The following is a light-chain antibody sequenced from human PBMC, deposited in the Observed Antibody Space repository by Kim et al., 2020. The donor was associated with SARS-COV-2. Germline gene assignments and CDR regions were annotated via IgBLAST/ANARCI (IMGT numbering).Light chain of an antibody. J-gene: IGLJ3*02. Sequence: NFMLTQPHSVSESPGKTVTISCTRSSGSIARNYVQWYQQRPGSAPTTVIYEDKQRPSGVPDRFSGSIDSSSNSASLSISGLKTEDEADYYCQSYDSSNPSWVFGGGTQLTVL. CDR2: EDK. CDR1: SGSIARNY. CDR3: QSYDSSNPSWV. V-gene: IGLV6-57*04.